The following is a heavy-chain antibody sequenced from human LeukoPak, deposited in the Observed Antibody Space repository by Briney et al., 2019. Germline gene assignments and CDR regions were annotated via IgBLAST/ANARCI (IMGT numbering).Heavy chain of an antibody. CDR3: TTGSMIWTIFGDMDV. D-gene: IGHD3-3*01. CDR2: IKSKTDGGTT. Sequence: KTGGSLRLSCAASGFTFSNAWMSWVRQAPGKGLEWVGRIKSKTDGGTTDYAAPVKGRFTISRDDSKNTLYLQMNSLKTEDTAVYYCTTGSMIWTIFGDMDVWGKGTTVTVSS. J-gene: IGHJ6*03. CDR1: GFTFSNAW. V-gene: IGHV3-15*01.